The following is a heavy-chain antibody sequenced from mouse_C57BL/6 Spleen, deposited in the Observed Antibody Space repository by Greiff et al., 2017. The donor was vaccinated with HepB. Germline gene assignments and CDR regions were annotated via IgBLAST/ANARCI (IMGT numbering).Heavy chain of an antibody. CDR1: GYAFSSSW. CDR3: ARITTVVPFDY. J-gene: IGHJ2*01. Sequence: VQGVESGPELVKPGASVKISCKASGYAFSSSWMNWVKQSPGKGLEWIGRIYPGDGDTNYNGKFKGKATLTADKSSSTAYMQLSSLTSEDSAVYFCARITTVVPFDYWGQGTTLTVSS. D-gene: IGHD1-1*01. V-gene: IGHV1-82*01. CDR2: IYPGDGDT.